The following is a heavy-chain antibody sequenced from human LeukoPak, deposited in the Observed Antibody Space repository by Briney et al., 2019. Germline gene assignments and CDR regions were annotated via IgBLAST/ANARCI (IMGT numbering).Heavy chain of an antibody. D-gene: IGHD1-26*01. CDR3: ARDFPAIQELPRT. CDR2: INPRGGST. V-gene: IGHV1-46*01. CDR1: GYTFTSHF. J-gene: IGHJ5*02. Sequence: ASVKVSCKASGYTFTSHFMHWVRQAPGQGLEWMGIINPRGGSTSYTQKFQGRVTMTRDTSISTAYMELSRLRSDDTAVYYCARDFPAIQELPRTWGQGTLVTVSS.